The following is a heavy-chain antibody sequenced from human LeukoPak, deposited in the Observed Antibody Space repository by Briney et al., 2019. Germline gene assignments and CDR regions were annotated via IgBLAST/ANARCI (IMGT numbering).Heavy chain of an antibody. CDR2: ISSSRSST. CDR1: GFIFSSYS. D-gene: IGHD5-12*01. Sequence: GGSLRLSCAASGFIFSSYSMNWVRQAPGRGLEWVSYISSSRSSTYYADSVKGRFTISRDNAKNSLYLQMNSLRAEDTAVYYCAMNSGYDGPYFDYWGQGTLVTVSS. CDR3: AMNSGYDGPYFDY. V-gene: IGHV3-48*04. J-gene: IGHJ4*02.